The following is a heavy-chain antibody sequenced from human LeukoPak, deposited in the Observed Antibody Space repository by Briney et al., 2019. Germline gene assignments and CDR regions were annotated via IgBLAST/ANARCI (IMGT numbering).Heavy chain of an antibody. CDR2: IYYSGST. J-gene: IGHJ4*02. V-gene: IGHV4-39*01. CDR3: ARLNYYGSGSYDY. D-gene: IGHD3-10*01. Sequence: SETLSLTCTVSGGSISSSSYYWGWIRQPPGKGLEWVGSIYYSGSTYYNPSLKSRVTISVDTSKNQFSLKLSSVTAADTAVYYCARLNYYGSGSYDYWGQGTLVTVSS. CDR1: GGSISSSSYY.